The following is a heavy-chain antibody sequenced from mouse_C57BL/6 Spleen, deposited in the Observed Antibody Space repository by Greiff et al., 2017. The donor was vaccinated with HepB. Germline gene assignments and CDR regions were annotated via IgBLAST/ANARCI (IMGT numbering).Heavy chain of an antibody. Sequence: VMLVESGPGLVQPSQSLSITCTVSGFSFTSYGVHWVRQSPGQGLEWLGVIWSGGSTDYNAAFISRLSISKDNSKSQVFCKMNSLQADDTAIYYCARNGLYGSSPWFAYWGQGTLVTVSA. J-gene: IGHJ3*01. CDR1: GFSFTSYG. D-gene: IGHD1-1*01. CDR2: IWSGGST. V-gene: IGHV2-2*01. CDR3: ARNGLYGSSPWFAY.